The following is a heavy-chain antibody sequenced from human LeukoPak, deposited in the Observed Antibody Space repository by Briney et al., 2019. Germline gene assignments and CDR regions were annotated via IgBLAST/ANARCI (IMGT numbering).Heavy chain of an antibody. CDR1: GITFSNAW. CDR3: ARAVTLYDFWSGYYPLGAFDI. Sequence: GGSLRLSCAASGITFSNAWMSWVRQAPGKGLEWVGRIKSKTEGGATDYAAPVKGRFTISRDDSKNTLYLQMNSLKTEDTAVYYCARAVTLYDFWSGYYPLGAFDIWGQGTMVTVSS. D-gene: IGHD3-3*01. CDR2: IKSKTEGGAT. V-gene: IGHV3-15*01. J-gene: IGHJ3*02.